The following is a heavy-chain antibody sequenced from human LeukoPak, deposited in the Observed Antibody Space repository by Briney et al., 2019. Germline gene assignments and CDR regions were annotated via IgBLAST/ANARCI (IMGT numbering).Heavy chain of an antibody. CDR2: IYYSGST. J-gene: IGHJ4*02. D-gene: IGHD3-22*01. Sequence: SETLSLTCTVSGDSVSSYYWSWIRQPPGEGLEWIGYIYYSGSTNYNPSLKSRVTISVDRSKNQFSLKLSSVTAADTAVHYCARAAEGSGYDYWGQGTLVTVSS. CDR3: ARAAEGSGYDY. V-gene: IGHV4-59*02. CDR1: GDSVSSYY.